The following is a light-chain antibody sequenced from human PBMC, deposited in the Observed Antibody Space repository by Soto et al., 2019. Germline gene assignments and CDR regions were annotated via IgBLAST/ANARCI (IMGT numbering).Light chain of an antibody. V-gene: IGKV3-20*01. Sequence: EIVLTQSPGTLSLSPGERAALSCSASQSISDKYLAWYHQKPGQAPRLLIYGAYKRATGIPDRFSGSGSGTDFTLTISRLEPEDFAVYYCQQDSPPITFGQGIRLEN. CDR2: GAY. J-gene: IGKJ5*01. CDR3: QQDSPPIT. CDR1: QSISDKY.